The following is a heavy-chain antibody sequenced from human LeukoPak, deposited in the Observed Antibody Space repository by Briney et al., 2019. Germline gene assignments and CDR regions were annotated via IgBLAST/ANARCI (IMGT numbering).Heavy chain of an antibody. CDR1: GYTFTGYY. J-gene: IGHJ3*02. CDR3: QLLRGEHAFDI. D-gene: IGHD2-21*02. CDR2: INPNSGGT. V-gene: IGHV1-2*02. Sequence: ASVKVSCKASGYTFTGYYMHWVRQAPGQGLEWMGWINPNSGGTNYAQKFQGGVTMTRDTSISTAYMELSRLRSDDTAVYYCQLLRGEHAFDIWGQGTMVTVSS.